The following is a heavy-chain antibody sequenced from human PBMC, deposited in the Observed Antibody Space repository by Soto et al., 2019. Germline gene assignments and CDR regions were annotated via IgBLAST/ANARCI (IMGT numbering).Heavy chain of an antibody. CDR2: IYYSGRT. CDR3: ARSVDP. J-gene: IGHJ5*02. Sequence: PSETLSLTCTVSGGSISSSSYYWSWIRQHPGKGPEWIGYIYYSGRTYYNPSLKSRVTMSVDTSKNQFSLKLSSMTAADTAVYYCARSVDPWGQGTLVTVSS. V-gene: IGHV4-31*03. CDR1: GGSISSSSYY.